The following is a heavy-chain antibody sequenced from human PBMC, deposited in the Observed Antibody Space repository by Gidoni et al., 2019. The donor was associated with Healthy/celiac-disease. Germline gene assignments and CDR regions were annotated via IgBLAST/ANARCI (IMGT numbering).Heavy chain of an antibody. V-gene: IGHV3-66*01. D-gene: IGHD3-16*01. CDR3: ARGGGYFDY. Sequence: VQLVESGGGLVQPGGSLSLSCAASGFTVSSNSMSWVRQAPGKGLEWDSVIYSGGSTYYADSVKGRFTISRDNSKNTLYLQMNSLRAEDTAVYYCARGGGYFDYWGQGTLVTVSS. J-gene: IGHJ4*02. CDR1: GFTVSSNS. CDR2: IYSGGST.